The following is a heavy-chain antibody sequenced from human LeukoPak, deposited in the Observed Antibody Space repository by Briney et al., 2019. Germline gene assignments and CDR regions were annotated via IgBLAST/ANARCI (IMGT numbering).Heavy chain of an antibody. CDR3: TRQIGSGQYSFDY. J-gene: IGHJ4*02. Sequence: SETLSLTCSVSGDFIGTGAHYWSWIRQRPGRGLEWIGFTYYNGRAHTKPSLQSRVSVSVDTSRNQFSLRVTSMTAADTAIYYRTRQIGSGQYSFDYWGQGMLVTVSS. CDR2: TYYNGRA. V-gene: IGHV4-31*03. CDR1: GDFIGTGAHY. D-gene: IGHD3-10*01.